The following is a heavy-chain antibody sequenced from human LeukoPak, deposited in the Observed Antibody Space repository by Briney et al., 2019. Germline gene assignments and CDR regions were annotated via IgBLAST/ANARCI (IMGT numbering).Heavy chain of an antibody. CDR3: ARDHEAVAGQYYFDY. J-gene: IGHJ4*02. D-gene: IGHD6-19*01. CDR2: VYYSGST. CDR1: GGSINTYY. Sequence: SETLSLTCSVSGGSINTYYWSWIRQPPGKGLEWIGYVYYSGSTYYNPSLKSRVTISVDTSKNQFYLKLSSVTAADTAVYYCARDHEAVAGQYYFDYWGQGTLVTVSS. V-gene: IGHV4-59*12.